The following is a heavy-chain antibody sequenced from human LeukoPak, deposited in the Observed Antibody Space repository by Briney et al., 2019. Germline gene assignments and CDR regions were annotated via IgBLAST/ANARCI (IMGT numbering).Heavy chain of an antibody. CDR3: ARVTGYMIEDYFDY. J-gene: IGHJ4*02. Sequence: SQTLSLTCTVSGGSISSGGYDWTWVRQPAGKGLEWIGYIYYSGSTNYNPSLKSRVTISVETSKNQFSLKLSSVTAADTAVYYCARVTGYMIEDYFDYWGQGTLVTVSS. CDR2: IYYSGST. CDR1: GGSISSGGYD. D-gene: IGHD3-22*01. V-gene: IGHV4-61*10.